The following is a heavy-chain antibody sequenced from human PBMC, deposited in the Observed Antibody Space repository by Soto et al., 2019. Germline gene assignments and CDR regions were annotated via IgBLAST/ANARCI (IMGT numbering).Heavy chain of an antibody. CDR2: IYYSGST. CDR1: GGSISSGGYY. J-gene: IGHJ4*02. D-gene: IGHD6-13*01. CDR3: ARELAGGSSWIDY. V-gene: IGHV4-31*03. Sequence: SETLSLTCTVSGGSISSGGYYWRWIRQHPGKGLEWIGYIYYSGSTSYNPSLKSRVTISVDTSKNQFSLKLSSVTAADTAVYYCARELAGGSSWIDYWGQGTLVTVSS.